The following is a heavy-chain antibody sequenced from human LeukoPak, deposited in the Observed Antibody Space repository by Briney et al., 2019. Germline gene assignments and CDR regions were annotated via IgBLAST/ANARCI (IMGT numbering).Heavy chain of an antibody. D-gene: IGHD3-10*01. CDR3: ARDRPNYYGSDGHYYRRNGDY. J-gene: IGHJ4*02. Sequence: GGSLRLSCAASGFTFSSYGMHWVRQAPGKGLEWVAVIWYDGSNKYYADSVKGRFTISRDNSESTLYLQMNSLRAEDTAVYYCARDRPNYYGSDGHYYRRNGDYWGQGTLVTVSS. CDR1: GFTFSSYG. V-gene: IGHV3-33*01. CDR2: IWYDGSNK.